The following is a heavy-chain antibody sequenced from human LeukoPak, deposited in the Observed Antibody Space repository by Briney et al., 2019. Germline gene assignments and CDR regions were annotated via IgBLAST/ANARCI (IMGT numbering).Heavy chain of an antibody. CDR2: ITGSGETT. Sequence: PGGSLRLSCATSGFTFESVAMTWVRQAPGKGLEWVSVITGSGETTYYADSVKGRFTISRDNSKNTLFLQMNSLRAEDTAIYFCAKAPLWSIASRGFFDFWGPGTLVSVSS. D-gene: IGHD6-6*01. CDR1: GFTFESVA. V-gene: IGHV3-23*01. CDR3: AKAPLWSIASRGFFDF. J-gene: IGHJ4*02.